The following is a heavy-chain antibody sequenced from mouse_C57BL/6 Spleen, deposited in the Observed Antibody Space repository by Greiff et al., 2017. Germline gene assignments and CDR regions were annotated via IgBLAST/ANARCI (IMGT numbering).Heavy chain of an antibody. V-gene: IGHV14-3*01. CDR1: GFNIKNTY. CDR3: ARSPGSLRYYGSSSFDY. CDR2: IDPANGNT. D-gene: IGHD1-1*01. Sequence: EVQLQQSVAELVRPGASVTLSCTASGFNIKNTYMSWVKQRPEQGLEWIGRIDPANGNTNYAPKFQGKATITADTSSTTAYLQLSSLTSEDTAIYYCARSPGSLRYYGSSSFDYWGQGTTLTVSS. J-gene: IGHJ2*01.